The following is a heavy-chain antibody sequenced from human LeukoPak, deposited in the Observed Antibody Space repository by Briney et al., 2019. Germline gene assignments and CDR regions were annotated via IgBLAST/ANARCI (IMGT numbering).Heavy chain of an antibody. Sequence: GGSLRLSCAASGFTFSSYWMSWVRQAPGKGLEWVTNIKEDGTAKNYVVSVRGRFTISRDNAKNSLFLQMNSLRGEDTAVYYCTRDSGYNAFDIWGQGTMVTVSS. J-gene: IGHJ3*02. CDR3: TRDSGYNAFDI. D-gene: IGHD5-12*01. CDR1: GFTFSSYW. CDR2: IKEDGTAK. V-gene: IGHV3-7*01.